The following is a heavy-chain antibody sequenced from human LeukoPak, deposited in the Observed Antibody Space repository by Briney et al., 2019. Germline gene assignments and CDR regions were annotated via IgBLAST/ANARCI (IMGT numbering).Heavy chain of an antibody. Sequence: GRSLRLSCAASGFTFDDYAMHWVRQAPGKGLEWVGRIKSKTDGGTTDYAAPVKGRFTISRDDSKNTLYLQMNSLKTEDTAVYYCTTDHGTMVRGTLLYWGQGTLVTVSS. J-gene: IGHJ4*02. CDR2: IKSKTDGGTT. CDR1: GFTFDDYA. CDR3: TTDHGTMVRGTLLY. V-gene: IGHV3-15*01. D-gene: IGHD3-10*01.